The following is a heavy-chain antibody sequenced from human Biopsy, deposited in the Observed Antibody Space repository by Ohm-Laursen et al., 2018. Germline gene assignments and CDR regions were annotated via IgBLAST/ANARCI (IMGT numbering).Heavy chain of an antibody. CDR2: ISYNERT. Sequence: LSLTCNVSGASVKTSGYFWAWIRQRPGKGLEWIGYISYNERTHYNPSLTSRLAISFDTSNNRISLQLRSVSVADTAVYYCVREPKTGTAEAWYFDLWGRGSPVTVPS. J-gene: IGHJ2*01. D-gene: IGHD3-9*01. CDR3: VREPKTGTAEAWYFDL. CDR1: GASVKTSGYF. V-gene: IGHV4-31*03.